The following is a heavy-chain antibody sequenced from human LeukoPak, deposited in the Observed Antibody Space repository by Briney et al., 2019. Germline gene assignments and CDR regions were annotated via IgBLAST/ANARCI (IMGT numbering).Heavy chain of an antibody. D-gene: IGHD5-12*01. Sequence: PGGSLRLSCAASGFTFDDFGMTWVRQAPGKGLEWVSAISGSGGSTYYADSVKGRFTISRDNSKNTLYLQMNSLRAEDTAVYYCAKRGGYSGYGPPYSVQNWGQGTLVTVSS. CDR1: GFTFDDFG. CDR3: AKRGGYSGYGPPYSVQN. V-gene: IGHV3-23*01. CDR2: ISGSGGST. J-gene: IGHJ4*02.